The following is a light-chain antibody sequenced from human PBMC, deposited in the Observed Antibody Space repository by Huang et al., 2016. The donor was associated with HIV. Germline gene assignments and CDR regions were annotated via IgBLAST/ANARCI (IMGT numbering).Light chain of an antibody. CDR1: QNVNRN. CDR2: GAS. J-gene: IGKJ1*01. Sequence: DIVMTQSPATLSVSLGERVTLSCRASQNVNRNVAWYQHKPGQVPRLVLHGASTRATGVSDRFRGSGSGTEFTLTISSLQAEDFALYYCQQYNNWPPWTFGQGTKLEIK. V-gene: IGKV3-15*01. CDR3: QQYNNWPPWT.